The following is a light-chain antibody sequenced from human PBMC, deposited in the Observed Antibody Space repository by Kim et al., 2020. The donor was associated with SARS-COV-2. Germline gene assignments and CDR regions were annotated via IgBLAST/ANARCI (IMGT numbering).Light chain of an antibody. V-gene: IGLV2-11*01. J-gene: IGLJ1*01. CDR3: CSYAGSYTYV. Sequence: QSVTISCTGTSSDVGNYNYVSWYQQLPGKAPKLIIYDVSKRPSGVPDRFSGSKSGNAASLTISGLQAEDEADYYCCSYAGSYTYVFGPGTKVTVL. CDR1: SSDVGNYNY. CDR2: DVS.